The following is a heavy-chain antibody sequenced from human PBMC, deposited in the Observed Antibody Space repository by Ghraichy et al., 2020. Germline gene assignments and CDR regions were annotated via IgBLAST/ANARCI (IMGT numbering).Heavy chain of an antibody. CDR3: ARGPRRGTLYYYYYMDV. V-gene: IGHV4-39*07. J-gene: IGHJ6*03. CDR1: GGSISSSSYY. Sequence: GSLRLSCTVSGGSISSSSYYWGWIRQPPGKGLEWIGSIYYSGSTYYNPSLKSRVTISVDTSKNQFSLKLSSVTAADTAVYYCARGPRRGTLYYYYYMDVWGKGTTVTVSS. CDR2: IYYSGST.